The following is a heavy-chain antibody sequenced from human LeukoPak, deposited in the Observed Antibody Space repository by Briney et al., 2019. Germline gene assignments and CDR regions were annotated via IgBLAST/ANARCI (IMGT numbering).Heavy chain of an antibody. CDR1: GGSFSGYY. CDR3: AREPGYSSTKTDY. V-gene: IGHV4-34*01. D-gene: IGHD5-18*01. CDR2: INHSGST. Sequence: SETLSLTCAVYGGSFSGYYWSWIRQPPGKGLEWSGEINHSGSTNYNPSLKSRVTISVDTSKNQFSLKLSSVTAADTAVYYCAREPGYSSTKTDYWGQGTLVTVSS. J-gene: IGHJ4*02.